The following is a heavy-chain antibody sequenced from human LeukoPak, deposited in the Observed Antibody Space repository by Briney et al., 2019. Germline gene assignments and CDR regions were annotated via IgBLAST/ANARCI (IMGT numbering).Heavy chain of an antibody. V-gene: IGHV3-30*02. Sequence: GGSLRLSCAASGFLFSDYGVHWVRQAPGKGLEWVSLVRNDGSDKYYADSVKGRFTVSRDNSKNTLYLQMNSLRPEDTAVYYCAKHYYGSGSQKYYFDYWGQGTLVTVSS. CDR2: VRNDGSDK. D-gene: IGHD3-10*01. J-gene: IGHJ4*02. CDR1: GFLFSDYG. CDR3: AKHYYGSGSQKYYFDY.